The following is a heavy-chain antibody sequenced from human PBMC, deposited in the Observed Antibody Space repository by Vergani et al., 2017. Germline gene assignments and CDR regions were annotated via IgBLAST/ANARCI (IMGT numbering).Heavy chain of an antibody. CDR3: ARDTGTFPFDY. J-gene: IGHJ4*02. CDR1: GYTLTELS. CDR2: INPNSGGT. Sequence: QVQLVQSGAEVKKPGASVKVSCKVSGYTLTELSMHWVRQAPGKGLEWMGWINPNSGGTNYAQKFQGRVTMTRDTSISTAYMELSRLRSDDTAVYYCARDTGTFPFDYWGQGTLVTVSS. V-gene: IGHV1-2*02. D-gene: IGHD1-7*01.